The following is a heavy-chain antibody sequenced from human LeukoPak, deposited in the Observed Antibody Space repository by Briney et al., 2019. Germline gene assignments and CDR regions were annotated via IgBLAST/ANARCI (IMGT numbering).Heavy chain of an antibody. CDR2: IRGKANSYTT. D-gene: IGHD3-22*01. Sequence: PGGSLKLSCAASGFTFSDSAMHWVRQASGKGLEWVGRIRGKANSYTTAYAASGKGRCTISRDDSKNTAYLQMNSLKTEDTAVYYCRGAYYDSSGPEYYFDYWGQGTLVTVSS. CDR1: GFTFSDSA. V-gene: IGHV3-73*01. CDR3: RGAYYDSSGPEYYFDY. J-gene: IGHJ4*02.